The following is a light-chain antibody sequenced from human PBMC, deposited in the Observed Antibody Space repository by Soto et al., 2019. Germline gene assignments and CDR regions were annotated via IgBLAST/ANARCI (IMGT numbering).Light chain of an antibody. CDR2: WAS. CDR1: LSIFYSSNNKNF. Sequence: DIVMTQSPASLAVSLGERTTINCRSSLSIFYSSNNKNFLAWYQQKPGQPPKLLLYWASTRESGVPDRFSGSGSGTDFTLTISSLQAEDVTVYYCQQYYSTPPTFGGGTKVEI. J-gene: IGKJ4*01. V-gene: IGKV4-1*01. CDR3: QQYYSTPPT.